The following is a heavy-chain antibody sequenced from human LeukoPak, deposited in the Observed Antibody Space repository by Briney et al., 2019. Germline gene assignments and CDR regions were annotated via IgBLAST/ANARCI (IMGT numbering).Heavy chain of an antibody. CDR3: ARDQDYSNYLDY. Sequence: SVKVSCKASGGTFSSYAISWVRQAPGQGLEWMGGIIPIFGTANYAQKFQGRVTITTDESTSTAYMELSSLRSEDTAVYYCARDQDYSNYLDYWGQGTLVTVSS. CDR1: GGTFSSYA. CDR2: IIPIFGTA. D-gene: IGHD4-11*01. J-gene: IGHJ4*02. V-gene: IGHV1-69*05.